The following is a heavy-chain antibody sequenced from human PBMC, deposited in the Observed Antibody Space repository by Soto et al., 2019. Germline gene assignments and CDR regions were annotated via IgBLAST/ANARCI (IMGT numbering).Heavy chain of an antibody. CDR1: GFTFSSYA. V-gene: IGHV3-23*01. D-gene: IGHD3-16*01. CDR3: AKSPSPYYYYAVDV. J-gene: IGHJ6*02. CDR2: TSGSGGST. Sequence: GGSLRLSCAASGFTFSSYAMSWVRQAPGKGLEWVSGTSGSGGSTYYADSVKGRFTISRDNSKNTLYLQMNSLRAEDTAVYFCAKSPSPYYYYAVDVWGQGTTVTVSS.